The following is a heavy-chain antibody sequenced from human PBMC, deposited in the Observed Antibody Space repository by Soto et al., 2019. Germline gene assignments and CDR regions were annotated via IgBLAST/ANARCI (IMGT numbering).Heavy chain of an antibody. D-gene: IGHD6-13*01. CDR3: TREVGGAAAGTPSYYYYYGMAV. Sequence: GGSLRLSCAASGFTFSSYSMNWLRQAPGKGLEWVSSISSSSSYIYYTDSVKGRFTISRDNAKNSLNLQMNSLRAEDTAVYYCTREVGGAAAGTPSYYYYYGMAVWGQGTTVTVSS. CDR2: ISSSSSYI. CDR1: GFTFSSYS. J-gene: IGHJ6*02. V-gene: IGHV3-21*01.